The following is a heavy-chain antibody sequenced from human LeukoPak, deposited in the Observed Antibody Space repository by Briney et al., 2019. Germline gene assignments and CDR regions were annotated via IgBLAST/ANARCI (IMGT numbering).Heavy chain of an antibody. CDR2: ICGSGSST. CDR3: TKDLALWFRDSTGLDS. D-gene: IGHD3-10*01. J-gene: IGHJ4*02. Sequence: GGSLRLSCAAYGFTFYKYAMMWVRPAPGRGLEWVSGICGSGSSTYYADSVKGRFTISRDKSKNTLYLQMNSLRAEDTAMYYCTKDLALWFRDSTGLDSWGQGTLVTVSS. V-gene: IGHV3-23*01. CDR1: GFTFYKYA.